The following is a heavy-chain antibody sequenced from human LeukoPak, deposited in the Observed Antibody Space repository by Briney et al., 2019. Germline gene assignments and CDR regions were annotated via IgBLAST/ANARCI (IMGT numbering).Heavy chain of an antibody. CDR2: ISGSGGST. CDR3: AKGSQVVTAIHSLDY. CDR1: GFTFSSYA. Sequence: SGGSLRLSCAASGFTFSSYAMSWVRQAPGKGLEWVSAISGSGGSTYYADSVKGRFTISRDNSKNTLYLQMNSLRAEDTAVYYCAKGSQVVTAIHSLDYWGQGTLVTVSS. D-gene: IGHD2-21*02. J-gene: IGHJ4*02. V-gene: IGHV3-23*01.